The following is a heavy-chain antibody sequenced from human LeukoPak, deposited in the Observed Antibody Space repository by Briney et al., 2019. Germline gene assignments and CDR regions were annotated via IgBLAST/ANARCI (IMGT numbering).Heavy chain of an antibody. D-gene: IGHD3-3*01. J-gene: IGHJ5*02. Sequence: SVKVSCKASGGTFSSYAISWVRQAPGQGLEWMGGIIPIFGTANYAQKFQGRVTITADESTSTAYMELSSLRSEDTAVYYCVTLGYDFWSGYYIWFDPWGQGTLVTVSS. CDR1: GGTFSSYA. CDR3: VTLGYDFWSGYYIWFDP. V-gene: IGHV1-69*13. CDR2: IIPIFGTA.